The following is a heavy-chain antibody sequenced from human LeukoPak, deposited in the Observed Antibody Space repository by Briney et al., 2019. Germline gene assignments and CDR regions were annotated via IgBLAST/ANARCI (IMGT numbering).Heavy chain of an antibody. J-gene: IGHJ4*02. D-gene: IGHD5-18*01. V-gene: IGHV4-4*07. CDR2: IYTSGST. Sequence: PSETLSLTCTVSGGSISSYYWSWIRQPAGKGLEWIGRIYTSGSTNYNPSLKSRVTMSVDTSKNQFSLKLSSVTAADTAVYYCARSPRGYSYDLKPYYFDYWGQGTLVTVSS. CDR3: ARSPRGYSYDLKPYYFDY. CDR1: GGSISSYY.